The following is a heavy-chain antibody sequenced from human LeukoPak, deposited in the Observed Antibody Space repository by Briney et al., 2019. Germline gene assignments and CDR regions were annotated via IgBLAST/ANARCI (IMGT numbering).Heavy chain of an antibody. V-gene: IGHV3-30*02. CDR1: GFTFSSYE. Sequence: GGSLRLSCAASGFTFSSYEMNWVRQAPGKGLEWVAFIRYDGSNKYYADSVKGRFTISRDNSKNTLYLQMNSLRAEDTAVYYCANERYSGGQRFDYWDQGTLVTVSS. D-gene: IGHD2-15*01. CDR2: IRYDGSNK. J-gene: IGHJ4*02. CDR3: ANERYSGGQRFDY.